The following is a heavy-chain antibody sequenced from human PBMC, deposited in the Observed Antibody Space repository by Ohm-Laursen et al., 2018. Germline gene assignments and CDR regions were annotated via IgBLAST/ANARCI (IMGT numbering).Heavy chain of an antibody. V-gene: IGHV3-66*01. CDR2: IHGGGNT. D-gene: IGHD4-17*01. CDR3: ARDEDYGEPVDFDY. Sequence: GSLRLSCTASGFTVSRSYMSWVRQTPEKGLEWVSLIHGGGNTYYADSVKGRFIISRDNSKNTLYLQMNSLRAEDTAIYYCARDEDYGEPVDFDYWGQGTLVTVSS. CDR1: GFTVSRSY. J-gene: IGHJ4*02.